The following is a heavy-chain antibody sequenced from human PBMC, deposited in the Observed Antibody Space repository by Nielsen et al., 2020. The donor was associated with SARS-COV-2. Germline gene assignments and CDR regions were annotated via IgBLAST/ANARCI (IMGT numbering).Heavy chain of an antibody. D-gene: IGHD6-13*01. CDR2: ISYDGSNK. Sequence: GESLKISCAASGFTFSSYSMNWVRQAPGKGLEWVAVISYDGSNKYYADSVKGRFTISRDNSKNTLYLQMNSLRAEDTAVYYCARAGSSSWYLVPTVGWGQGTLVTVSS. CDR3: ARAGSSSWYLVPTVG. CDR1: GFTFSSYS. V-gene: IGHV3-30*03. J-gene: IGHJ4*02.